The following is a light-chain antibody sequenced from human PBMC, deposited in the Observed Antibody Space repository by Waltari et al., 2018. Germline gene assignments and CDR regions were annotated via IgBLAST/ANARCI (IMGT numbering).Light chain of an antibody. CDR3: QQRNDSPST. J-gene: IGKJ5*01. CDR2: AAS. CDR1: QTVTSY. V-gene: IGKV1-39*01. Sequence: DILLTQSPSSLSLSLGDRATLTCRASQTVTSYLAWYQQKPGKAPKLLIYAASSLATGVPSRFSGSGSGTDFTLSISSLQPEDFAVYYCQQRNDSPSTFGQGTQLDIK.